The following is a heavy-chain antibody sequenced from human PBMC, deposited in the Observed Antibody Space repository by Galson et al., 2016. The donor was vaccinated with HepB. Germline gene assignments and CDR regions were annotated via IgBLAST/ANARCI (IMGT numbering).Heavy chain of an antibody. CDR3: ARSSPDYNFAMDG. CDR2: VFWDNDK. CDR1: GFSLPTTGVA. V-gene: IGHV2-5*02. J-gene: IGHJ6*02. Sequence: PALVKPTQTLTLTCTYSGFSLPTTGVAVSWIRQPPGAALEWVGLVFWDNDKKYSQSLKTRITVSKDTSKNQVVLTMTNVGPADTATYFCARSSPDYNFAMDGRGQGLAVTV.